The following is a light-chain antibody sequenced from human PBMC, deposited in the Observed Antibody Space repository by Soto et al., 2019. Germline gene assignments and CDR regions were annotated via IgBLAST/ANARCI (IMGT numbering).Light chain of an antibody. CDR2: SAS. CDR1: QSISTY. J-gene: IGKJ5*01. Sequence: DSQMTQSPSTLSASVGDRVTITCRASQSISTYLNWYQQKPGKAPNLLIYSASNLQSGVPSRFSGSGSGTDFTLTISSLQPEDFAVYYCQQYNNWPPITFGQGTRLEI. V-gene: IGKV1-39*01. CDR3: QQYNNWPPIT.